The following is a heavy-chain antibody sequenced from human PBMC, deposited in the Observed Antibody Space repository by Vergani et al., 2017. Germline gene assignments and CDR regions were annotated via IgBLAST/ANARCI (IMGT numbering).Heavy chain of an antibody. CDR3: AVRPRVNLVRGEIVTKRTFDY. V-gene: IGHV4-34*02. CDR2: INNDGHT. J-gene: IGHJ4*02. D-gene: IGHD3-10*01. Sequence: QVQLQQWGAGVVKPSGTLSLTCAVFGESFSSFYWSWIRQPPGKGLEWIGEINNDGHTNYNPSLVSRVTVSRDTAKNQFSLKLMSVTAADTAMYYCAVRPRVNLVRGEIVTKRTFDYWSQGSLVTVSS. CDR1: GESFSSFY.